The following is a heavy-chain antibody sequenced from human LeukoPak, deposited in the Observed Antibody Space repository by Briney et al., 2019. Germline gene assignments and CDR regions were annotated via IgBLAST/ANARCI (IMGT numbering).Heavy chain of an antibody. CDR1: GGSISSYY. Sequence: SETLSLTCTVSGGSISSYYWSWIRQPPGKGLEWIGYIYYSGSTNYNPSLKSRVTISVDTSKNQFSLKLTSVTAADTAVYYCARTRAYGGRPDYWGQGTLVTVSS. D-gene: IGHD4-23*01. CDR2: IYYSGST. V-gene: IGHV4-59*01. J-gene: IGHJ4*02. CDR3: ARTRAYGGRPDY.